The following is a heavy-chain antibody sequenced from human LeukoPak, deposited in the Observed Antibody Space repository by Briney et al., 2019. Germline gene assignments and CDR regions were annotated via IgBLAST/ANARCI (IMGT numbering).Heavy chain of an antibody. CDR2: MNPNSGNT. CDR3: ARGLAAGPRERSDFDY. CDR1: GYTFTSYD. Sequence: ASVKVSCKASGYTFTSYDINWVRQATGQGLEWMGWMNPNSGNTGYAQKFQGRVTMTRNTSISTAYMELSSLRSEDTAVYYCARGLAAGPRERSDFDYWGQGTLVTVSS. V-gene: IGHV1-8*01. D-gene: IGHD1-26*01. J-gene: IGHJ4*02.